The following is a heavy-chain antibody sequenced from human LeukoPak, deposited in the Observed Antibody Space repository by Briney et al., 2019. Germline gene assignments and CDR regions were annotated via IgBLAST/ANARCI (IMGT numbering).Heavy chain of an antibody. CDR2: MNPNNGNT. J-gene: IGHJ5*02. V-gene: IGHV1-8*01. Sequence: GASVKVSCKASGITFTSYDINWVRQASGQGLEWMGWMNPNNGNTGYAQKFQGRVTMTRDTSISTAYMELRGLRSEDTAVYYCVRDGEGVAISVNYWFDPWGQGTLVTVSS. CDR1: GITFTSYD. D-gene: IGHD3-10*01. CDR3: VRDGEGVAISVNYWFDP.